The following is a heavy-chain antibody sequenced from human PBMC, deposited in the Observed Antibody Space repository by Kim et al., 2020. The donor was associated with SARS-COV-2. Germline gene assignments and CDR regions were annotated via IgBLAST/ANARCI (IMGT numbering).Heavy chain of an antibody. CDR1: GFTLRSYW. CDR3: ARGMFKTGFDV. CDR2: IGGDGIST. J-gene: IGHJ6*02. Sequence: GGSLRLSCAASGFTLRSYWLNWVRQAPGKGLVWVSRIGGDGISTHYADSVKGRFTVSRDNDDNTVYLQMNSLRADDTAVYYCARGMFKTGFDVWGQGTIVTVSS. V-gene: IGHV3-74*01. D-gene: IGHD3-10*02.